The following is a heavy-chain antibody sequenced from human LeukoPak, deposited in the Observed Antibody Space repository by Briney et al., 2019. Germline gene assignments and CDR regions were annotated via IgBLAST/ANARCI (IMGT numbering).Heavy chain of an antibody. V-gene: IGHV3-48*03. J-gene: IGHJ4*02. D-gene: IGHD1-26*01. Sequence: PGGSLRLSCAASGFTFSNYEMNWVRQAPGKGLEWVSTTSSSGSTVYYADSVKGRFTISRDNAKKSLSLQMNSVRAEDTAVYYCATGGNSLAYWGQGTLVTVSS. CDR1: GFTFSNYE. CDR2: TSSSGSTV. CDR3: ATGGNSLAY.